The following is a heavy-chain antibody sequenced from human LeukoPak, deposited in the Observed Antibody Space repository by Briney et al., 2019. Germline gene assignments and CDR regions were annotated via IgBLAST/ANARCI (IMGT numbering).Heavy chain of an antibody. Sequence: PSETLALTCTVSGCSISNYYWSWIRQPAGKGLEWIGRMFTTWSTNYNPSPKSRVTLSVDKSNNQLSLKLRSVGAADTAVYFCARGGRLLGKFDYWGQGTLVTVSS. J-gene: IGHJ4*02. CDR2: MFTTWST. V-gene: IGHV4-4*07. CDR3: ARGGRLLGKFDY. D-gene: IGHD3-22*01. CDR1: GCSISNYY.